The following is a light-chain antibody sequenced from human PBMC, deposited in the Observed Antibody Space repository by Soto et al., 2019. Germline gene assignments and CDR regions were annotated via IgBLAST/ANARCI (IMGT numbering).Light chain of an antibody. CDR2: GAS. J-gene: IGKJ4*01. CDR1: QGVSSSY. Sequence: EMVLTQSPGTLSLSPGERATLSCRASQGVSSSYLAWYQQKPGQPPRLLIYGASSSATGIPERFRGSVSGTDFTLTITRLEPEDFAVYYCQNYRTSFGGGKKVEIK. CDR3: QNYRTS. V-gene: IGKV3-20*01.